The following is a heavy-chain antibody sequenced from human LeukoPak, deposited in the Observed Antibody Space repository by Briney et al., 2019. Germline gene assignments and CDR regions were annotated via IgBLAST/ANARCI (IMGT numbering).Heavy chain of an antibody. D-gene: IGHD7-27*01. Sequence: AGGSLRLSCAASGFMFSSSEMTWVRQGPGMGLEWVSCISSSGSTIYYADSVKGRFTISRDNAKNSLYLQMNSLRDEDTAVYSCAREAYWGSSGKGFDSWGQGTLVTVSS. CDR1: GFMFSSSE. J-gene: IGHJ4*02. CDR2: ISSSGSTI. CDR3: AREAYWGSSGKGFDS. V-gene: IGHV3-48*03.